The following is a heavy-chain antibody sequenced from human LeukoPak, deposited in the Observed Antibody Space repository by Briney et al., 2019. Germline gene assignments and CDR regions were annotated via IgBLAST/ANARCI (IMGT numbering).Heavy chain of an antibody. V-gene: IGHV1-18*01. CDR3: ARDLLVHYDILTGYYVTDYYMDV. CDR1: GYTFTSYG. J-gene: IGHJ6*03. Sequence: ASVKVSCKASGYTFTSYGISWVRQAPGQGLEWMGWISAYNGNTNYAQKLQGRVTMTTDTSTSTAYMELRSLRSDDTAVYYCARDLLVHYDILTGYYVTDYYMDVWGKGTTVTISS. D-gene: IGHD3-9*01. CDR2: ISAYNGNT.